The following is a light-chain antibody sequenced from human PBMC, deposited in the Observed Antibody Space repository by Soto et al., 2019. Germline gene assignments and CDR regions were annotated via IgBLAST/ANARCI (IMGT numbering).Light chain of an antibody. CDR2: EAN. CDR3: SSYAGISNFGV. J-gene: IGLJ1*01. Sequence: QSALTQPPSASGSPGQSVTISCTGTSSDVGGYKYVPWYQQHPGIAPKLMIFEANKRPSGVPDRWSGSKSGNTAALTVSGLHAEDEADYYCSSYAGISNFGVFGTGTKVTVL. CDR1: SSDVGGYKY. V-gene: IGLV2-8*01.